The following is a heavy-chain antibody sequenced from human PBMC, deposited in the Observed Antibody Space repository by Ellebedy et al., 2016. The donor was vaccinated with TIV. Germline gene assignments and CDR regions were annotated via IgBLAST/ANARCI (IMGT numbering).Heavy chain of an antibody. CDR3: AKSGDPAHDYVTTGGYFDP. V-gene: IGHV3-11*01. CDR2: ISSSGSTI. J-gene: IGHJ5*02. D-gene: IGHD3-16*01. Sequence: GESLKISXAASGFTFSDYYMGWIRQAPGKGLEWISYISSSGSTISYTDSVKGRFTISRDNAKKSLYLQMNNLRAEDTALYYCAKSGDPAHDYVTTGGYFDPWGQGTLVTVSS. CDR1: GFTFSDYY.